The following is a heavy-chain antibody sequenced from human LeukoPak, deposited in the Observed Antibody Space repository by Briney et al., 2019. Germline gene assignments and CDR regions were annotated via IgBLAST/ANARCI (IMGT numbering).Heavy chain of an antibody. Sequence: PSETLSLTCTVSGGSISSYYRSWIRQPPGKGLEWVGYIYYSGSTNYNPSLKSRFYISVDTFSNRLVLKLSCVTPADAAVYYGPRDRWYYDGSSDSQVRLWYDWGEASVDGVCS. CDR2: IYYSGST. D-gene: IGHD3-22*01. CDR1: GGSISSYY. V-gene: IGHV4-59*12. J-gene: IGHJ4*02. CDR3: PRDRWYYDGSSDSQVRLWYD.